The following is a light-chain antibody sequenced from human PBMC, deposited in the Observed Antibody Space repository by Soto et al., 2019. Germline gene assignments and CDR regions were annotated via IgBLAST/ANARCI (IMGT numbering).Light chain of an antibody. Sequence: QSALTQPPSVSGAPGQSVTISCTGTSTDVGGDNYVYWYQQHPGKAPKLMIYEVSKRPSGVPDRFSGSKSGNTASLTVSGLQAEDDEDYYCSSYAGSNNTYVFGTGTKLTVL. CDR3: SSYAGSNNTYV. V-gene: IGLV2-8*01. CDR1: STDVGGDNY. CDR2: EVS. J-gene: IGLJ1*01.